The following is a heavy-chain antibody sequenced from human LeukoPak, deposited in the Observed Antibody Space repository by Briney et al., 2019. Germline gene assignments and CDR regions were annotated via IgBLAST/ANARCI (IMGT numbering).Heavy chain of an antibody. V-gene: IGHV1-2*02. CDR1: GYTFTGYY. Sequence: GASVKVSCKASGYTFTGYYMHWVRQAPGQGLEWMGWINPNSGGTNYAQKFQGRVTMTRDTSISTAYMELSRLRSDDTAVYYCARGATADYYDSSGYYPVDYWGQGTLVTVSS. CDR3: ARGATADYYDSSGYYPVDY. D-gene: IGHD3-22*01. J-gene: IGHJ4*02. CDR2: INPNSGGT.